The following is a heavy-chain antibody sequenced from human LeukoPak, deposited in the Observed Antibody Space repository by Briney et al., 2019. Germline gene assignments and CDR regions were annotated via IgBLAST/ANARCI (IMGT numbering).Heavy chain of an antibody. V-gene: IGHV1-18*01. CDR2: ISAYNGNT. D-gene: IGHD3-3*01. CDR1: GYTFTSYG. Sequence: ASVKVSCEASGYTFTSYGISWVRQAPGQGLEWMGWISAYNGNTNYAQKFQGRVTMTTDTSTSTAYMELRSLRSDDTAVYYCARYYDFWSGPLTPSDYWGQGTLVTVSS. J-gene: IGHJ4*02. CDR3: ARYYDFWSGPLTPSDY.